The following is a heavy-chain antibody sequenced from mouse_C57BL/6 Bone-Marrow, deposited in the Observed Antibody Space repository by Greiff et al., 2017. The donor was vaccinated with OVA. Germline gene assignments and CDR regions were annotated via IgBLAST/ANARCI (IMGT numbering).Heavy chain of an antibody. CDR1: GFNIKNTY. V-gene: IGHV14-3*01. J-gene: IGHJ4*01. Sequence: VQLQQSVAELVRPGASVKLSCTASGFNIKNTYMHWVKQRPEQGLEWIGRIDPANDNTKYAPQFQGKATMTADTSSNTAYLQLCSLSSEDTAVYCCARGNFGSSFYAMDYWGQGTSVTVSS. CDR2: IDPANDNT. CDR3: ARGNFGSSFYAMDY. D-gene: IGHD1-1*01.